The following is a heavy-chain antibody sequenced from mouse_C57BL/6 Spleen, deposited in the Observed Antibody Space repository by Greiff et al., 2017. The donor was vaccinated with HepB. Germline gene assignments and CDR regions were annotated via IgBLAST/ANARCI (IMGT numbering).Heavy chain of an antibody. J-gene: IGHJ2*01. CDR3: ARRHYGSSPHFDY. CDR1: GYTFTSYD. Sequence: QVHVKQSGPELVKPGASVKLSCKASGYTFTSYDINWVKQRPGQGLEWIGWIYPRDGSTKYNEKFKGKATLTVDTSSSTAYMELHSLTSEDSAVYFCARRHYGSSPHFDYWGQGTTLTVSS. V-gene: IGHV1-85*01. D-gene: IGHD1-1*01. CDR2: IYPRDGST.